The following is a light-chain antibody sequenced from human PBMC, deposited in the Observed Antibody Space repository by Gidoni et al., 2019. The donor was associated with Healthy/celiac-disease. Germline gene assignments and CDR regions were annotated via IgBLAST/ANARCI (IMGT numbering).Light chain of an antibody. V-gene: IGKV3-11*01. CDR2: DAS. CDR3: QPRSNWPPVIT. Sequence: EIVLTQSPATLSLSPGERATISCKDSQSVSSYLAWYQQKPCQAPMLLIYDASNRATGIPSRFSGSGSGTDFTLTFSSLEPVDFAVYYCQPRSNWPPVITFGQGTRLEIK. J-gene: IGKJ5*01. CDR1: QSVSSY.